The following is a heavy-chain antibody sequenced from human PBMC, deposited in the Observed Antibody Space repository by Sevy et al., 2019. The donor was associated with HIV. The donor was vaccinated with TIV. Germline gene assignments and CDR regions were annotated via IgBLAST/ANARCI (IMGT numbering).Heavy chain of an antibody. CDR1: GGSVSSGSYY. CDR3: ARVRDGYSGFGGFDY. D-gene: IGHD5-12*01. Sequence: SETLSLTCTVSGGSVSSGSYYWSWIRQPPGKGLEWIGYIYYSGSTNHNPSLKRRVTISVDTSKNQFSLKRNAVTAADTAVYYCARVRDGYSGFGGFDYWGQGTLVTVSS. CDR2: IYYSGST. V-gene: IGHV4-61*01. J-gene: IGHJ4*02.